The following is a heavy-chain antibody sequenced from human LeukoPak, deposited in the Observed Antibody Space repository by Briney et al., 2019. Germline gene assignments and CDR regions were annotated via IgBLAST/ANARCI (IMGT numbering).Heavy chain of an antibody. CDR3: AASGPDGGRWLNYGINL. CDR2: VYYTGTT. Sequence: PSETLSLTCSVSGVSMDDDYWSWIRQSPGKGLEWIGYVYYTGTTNYNPSLQSRVTISIDSSKSQFSLSLRSVTAADTAVYYWAASGPDGGRWLNYGINLWGPGTAVTVSS. D-gene: IGHD3-22*01. CDR1: GVSMDDDY. V-gene: IGHV4-59*12. J-gene: IGHJ6*02.